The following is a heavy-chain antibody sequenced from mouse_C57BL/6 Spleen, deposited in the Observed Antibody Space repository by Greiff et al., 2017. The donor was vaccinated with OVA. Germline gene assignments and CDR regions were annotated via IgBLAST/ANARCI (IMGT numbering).Heavy chain of an antibody. Sequence: EVKLVESGGGLVQPKGSLKLSCAASGFSFNTYAMNWVRQAPGKGLDWVARIRSKSNNYATYYADSVKDRFTISRYDSESMLYLQMNNVKTEDTAMYDCGSGGGYGSSFDDWGQGTTLTVSS. J-gene: IGHJ2*01. D-gene: IGHD1-1*01. CDR1: GFSFNTYA. CDR2: IRSKSNNYAT. CDR3: GSGGGYGSSFDD. V-gene: IGHV10-1*01.